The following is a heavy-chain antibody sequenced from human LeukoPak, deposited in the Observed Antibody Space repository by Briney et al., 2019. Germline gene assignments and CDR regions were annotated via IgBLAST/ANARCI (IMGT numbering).Heavy chain of an antibody. J-gene: IGHJ4*02. CDR3: ARHDDPDYGDYKFDY. D-gene: IGHD4-17*01. CDR2: IYYSGST. CDR1: GGSISSSSYY. V-gene: IGHV4-39*01. Sequence: SETLSLTCTVSGGSISSSSYYWGWIRQPPGKGLEWIGSIYYSGSTYYNPSLKSRVTISVDTSKNQFSLKLSSVTAADTAVYYYARHDDPDYGDYKFDYWGQGTLVTVSS.